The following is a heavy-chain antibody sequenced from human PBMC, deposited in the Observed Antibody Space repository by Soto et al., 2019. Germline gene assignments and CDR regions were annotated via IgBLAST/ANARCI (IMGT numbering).Heavy chain of an antibody. V-gene: IGHV4-59*01. CDR1: GGYINNYY. J-gene: IGHJ5*02. CDR3: ARGGAVLRYFRNWFDP. CDR2: IFYSGST. D-gene: IGHD3-9*01. Sequence: QVQLQDSGPGLVKPSETLSLTCTVSGGYINNYYWSWIRQPPGKGLEWIGYIFYSGSTKYNPSLRSRVTISVDTSKNQFSLKLSSVTAADTAVYYCARGGAVLRYFRNWFDPWGQGTLVTVSS.